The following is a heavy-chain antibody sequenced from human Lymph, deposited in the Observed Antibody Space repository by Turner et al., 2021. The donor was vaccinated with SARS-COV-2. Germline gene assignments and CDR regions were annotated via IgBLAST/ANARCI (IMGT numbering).Heavy chain of an antibody. CDR1: GVILSSYA. Sequence: EGQLLECGGGLVQPGGSLRISWAAYGVILSSYAMSWVRQAPGKGLEWVSAISGSSGDTYYADSVKGRFTISRDNSKNTLYLQMNSLRAEDTSVYYCAKGVRGAMIVVVIPYFDYWGQGTLVTVST. CDR3: AKGVRGAMIVVVIPYFDY. V-gene: IGHV3-23*01. D-gene: IGHD3-22*01. J-gene: IGHJ4*02. CDR2: ISGSSGDT.